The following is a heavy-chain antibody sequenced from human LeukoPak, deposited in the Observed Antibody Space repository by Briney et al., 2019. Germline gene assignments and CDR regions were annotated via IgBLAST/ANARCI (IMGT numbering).Heavy chain of an antibody. CDR2: ISWNSGSI. V-gene: IGHV3-9*01. Sequence: GRSLRLSCAASGFTFDDYAMHWVRQAPGKGLEWVSGISWNSGSIGYADSVKGRFTISRDNAKNSLYLQMNSLRAEDTALYYCAKLVGCSSTSCFDYWGQGTLVTASS. CDR1: GFTFDDYA. J-gene: IGHJ4*02. CDR3: AKLVGCSSTSCFDY. D-gene: IGHD2-2*01.